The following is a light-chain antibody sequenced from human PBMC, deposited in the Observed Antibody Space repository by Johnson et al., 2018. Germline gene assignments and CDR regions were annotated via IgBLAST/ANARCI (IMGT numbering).Light chain of an antibody. CDR1: SSNIGNNY. Sequence: QSVLTQPPSVSAPPGQKVTISCSGSSSNIGNNYVSWYQQLPGTAPKLLIYENNKRPSGIPDRFSGSKSGTSATLGITGLPTGDEADYYCGTWDSSLSAGNVFGTGTKVTVL. V-gene: IGLV1-51*02. CDR2: ENN. J-gene: IGLJ1*01. CDR3: GTWDSSLSAGNV.